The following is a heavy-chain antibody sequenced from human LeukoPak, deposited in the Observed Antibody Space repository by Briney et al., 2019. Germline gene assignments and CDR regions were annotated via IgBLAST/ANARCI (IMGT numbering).Heavy chain of an antibody. D-gene: IGHD2-15*01. Sequence: GGFLRLSCAASGFTFSSYWMSWVRQAPGKGLEWVANIKQDGSEKYYVDSVKGRFTISRDNAKNSLYLQMNSLRAEDTAVYYCARAPLGGAFDIWGQGTMVTVSS. V-gene: IGHV3-7*01. CDR2: IKQDGSEK. CDR1: GFTFSSYW. J-gene: IGHJ3*02. CDR3: ARAPLGGAFDI.